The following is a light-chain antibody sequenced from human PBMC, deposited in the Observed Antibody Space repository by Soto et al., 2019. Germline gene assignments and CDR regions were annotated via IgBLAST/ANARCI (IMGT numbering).Light chain of an antibody. CDR2: DAS. CDR3: QQYNNLWT. J-gene: IGKJ1*01. V-gene: IGKV1-5*01. CDR1: QSISSW. Sequence: DIQMTQSPCSLSASVGDRVTITCRASQSISSWLAWYQQKPGKAPKLLIHDASSLESGVPSRFSGSGSGTEFTLTISSLQPDDFATYYCQQYNNLWTFGQGTKVDIK.